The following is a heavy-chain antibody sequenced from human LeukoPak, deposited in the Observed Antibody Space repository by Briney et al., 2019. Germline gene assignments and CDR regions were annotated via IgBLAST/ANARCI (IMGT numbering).Heavy chain of an antibody. CDR3: AKVGTGSGYYRFDY. CDR2: IRYDGSNK. CDR1: GFTFSRYA. D-gene: IGHD3-22*01. J-gene: IGHJ4*02. Sequence: GGSLRLSCAASGFTFSRYAMHWVRQAPGKGLEWVALIRYDGSNKYYADSVKGRFTISRDNSKNTLYLQMNSLRAEDTAVYYCAKVGTGSGYYRFDYWGQGTLVTVSS. V-gene: IGHV3-30*02.